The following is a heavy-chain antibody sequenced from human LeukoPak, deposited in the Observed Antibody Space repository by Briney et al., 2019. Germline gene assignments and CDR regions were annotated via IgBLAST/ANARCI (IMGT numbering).Heavy chain of an antibody. V-gene: IGHV1-69*06. D-gene: IGHD2-15*01. J-gene: IGHJ4*02. CDR3: TRLVAGGFDS. Sequence: SVKVSCKFSGGSITNYAISWVRQAPGQGLDWMGRITPLLDSTNYAPKFQGRVTITADKSTNTAFMELSSLTSEDTAMYFCTRLVAGGFDSWGQGSLVTASS. CDR2: ITPLLDST. CDR1: GGSITNYA.